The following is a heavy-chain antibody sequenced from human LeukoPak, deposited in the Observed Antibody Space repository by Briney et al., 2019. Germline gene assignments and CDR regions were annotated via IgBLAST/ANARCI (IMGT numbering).Heavy chain of an antibody. CDR2: IIPIFGTA. CDR3: ARDEEAAATNRAYNWFDS. J-gene: IGHJ5*01. V-gene: IGHV1-69*13. CDR1: GGTFSSYA. D-gene: IGHD1-14*01. Sequence: ASVKVSCKASGGTFSSYAISWVRQAPGQGLEWMGGIIPIFGTANYAQKFQGRVTITADESTSTAYMELSSLRSEDTAVYYCARDEEAAATNRAYNWFDSWGQGTLVTVSS.